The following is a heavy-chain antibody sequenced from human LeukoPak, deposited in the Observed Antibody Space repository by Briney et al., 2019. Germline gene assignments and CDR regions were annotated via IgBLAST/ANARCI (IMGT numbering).Heavy chain of an antibody. CDR2: MNPNSGNT. Sequence: GASVKVSCKASGYTFTSYDINWVRQATGQGLEWMGWMNPNSGNTGYAQKFQGRVTMTRNTSISTAYMELSSLRSEDTAVYYCAKTGYYFDSSGYFSRYFQHWGQGTLVTVSS. V-gene: IGHV1-8*01. D-gene: IGHD3-22*01. CDR3: AKTGYYFDSSGYFSRYFQH. CDR1: GYTFTSYD. J-gene: IGHJ1*01.